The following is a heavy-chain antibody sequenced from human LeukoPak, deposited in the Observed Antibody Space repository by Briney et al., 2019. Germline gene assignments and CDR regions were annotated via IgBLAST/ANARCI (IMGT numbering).Heavy chain of an antibody. V-gene: IGHV3-74*01. CDR2: ISPTGSTT. J-gene: IGHJ4*02. Sequence: GGSLRLSCAASGFTFSTYAMSWVRQAPGKGLVWVSRISPTGSTTSYADSVKGRFTVSRDNAKNTLYLQVNNLRAEDTAVYYCARGPNSNWSGLDFWGQGTLLTVSS. D-gene: IGHD6-6*01. CDR1: GFTFSTYA. CDR3: ARGPNSNWSGLDF.